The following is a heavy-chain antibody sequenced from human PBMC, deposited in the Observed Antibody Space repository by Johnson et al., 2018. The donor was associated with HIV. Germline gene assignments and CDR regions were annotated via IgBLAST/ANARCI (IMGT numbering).Heavy chain of an antibody. CDR2: IWYDGSNK. D-gene: IGHD5-18*01. CDR3: ARDQANPAMVNSEAFDI. CDR1: GFTFSSYV. Sequence: QVQLVESGGGFVQPGESLRLSCAASGFTFSSYVMSWVRQAPGQGLEWVAVIWYDGSNKYYVDSVKGRFTISRDNSKNTLYLQMNSLRAEDTAVYYCARDQANPAMVNSEAFDIWGQGTMVTVSS. V-gene: IGHV3-33*08. J-gene: IGHJ3*02.